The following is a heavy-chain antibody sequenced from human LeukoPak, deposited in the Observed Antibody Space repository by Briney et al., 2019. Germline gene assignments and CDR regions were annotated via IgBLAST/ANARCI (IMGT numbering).Heavy chain of an antibody. CDR3: AKGEQWLVLYFQH. CDR1: GFTFSSYA. D-gene: IGHD6-19*01. J-gene: IGHJ1*01. V-gene: IGHV3-23*01. Sequence: GGSLRLSCAVSGFTFSSYAMSWVRQAPGKGLEWVAAISGSGGGTDYADSVKGRFTISRDNSKSTLYLQMNSLRAEDTAVYYCAKGEQWLVLYFQHWGQGTLSPSPQ. CDR2: ISGSGGGT.